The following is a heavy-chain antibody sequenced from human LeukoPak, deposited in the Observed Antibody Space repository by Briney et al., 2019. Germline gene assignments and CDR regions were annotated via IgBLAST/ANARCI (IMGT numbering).Heavy chain of an antibody. V-gene: IGHV4-39*01. CDR2: IYYSGST. Sequence: SETLSLTCTVSGGSISSHTYYWGWIRQPPGKGLEWIGTIYYSGSTYYNPPLKSRVTISVDTSKNQFSLKLSSVTAADTAVYYCARQHGSSWFFDYWGQGTLVTVSS. CDR3: ARQHGSSWFFDY. CDR1: GGSISSHTYY. D-gene: IGHD6-13*01. J-gene: IGHJ4*02.